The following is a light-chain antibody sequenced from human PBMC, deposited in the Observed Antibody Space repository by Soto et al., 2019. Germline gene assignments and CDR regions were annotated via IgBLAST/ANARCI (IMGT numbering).Light chain of an antibody. V-gene: IGKV3-15*01. J-gene: IGKJ1*01. CDR3: QQYNNWPRT. Sequence: ETEMTQSPGTLSVSLVARATLSCRASQSVSIHLAWYQQKPGQAPRLLIYGASTRATGIPARFSGSGSGTEFTLTISSLQSEDFAVYYCQQYNNWPRTFGQGTKVDIK. CDR2: GAS. CDR1: QSVSIH.